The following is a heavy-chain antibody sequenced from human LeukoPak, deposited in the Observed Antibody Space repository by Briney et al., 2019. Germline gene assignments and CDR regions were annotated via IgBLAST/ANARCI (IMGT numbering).Heavy chain of an antibody. D-gene: IGHD5-18*01. J-gene: IGHJ4*02. V-gene: IGHV3-30*18. CDR2: MSYDGFNK. CDR1: GFTFSSYA. CDR3: AKTKGYSYGYYFDY. Sequence: GGSLRLSCAASGFTFSSYAMRWVRQSLGKGLEWVAVMSYDGFNKYYADSVKGRFTISRDNSKNTLYLQMNSLRAEDTAVYYCAKTKGYSYGYYFDYWGQGTLATVSS.